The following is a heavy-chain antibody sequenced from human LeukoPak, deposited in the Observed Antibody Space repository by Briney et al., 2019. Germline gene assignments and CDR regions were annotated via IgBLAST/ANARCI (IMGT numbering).Heavy chain of an antibody. J-gene: IGHJ5*02. V-gene: IGHV1-69*02. Sequence: GASVKVSCKASGGTFSSYTISWVRQAPGLGLEWMGRIIPILGIANYAQKFQGRVTITADKSTSTAYMELSSLRSEDTAVYYCARPNWNDSEGGWFDPWGQGTLVTVSS. CDR1: GGTFSSYT. CDR2: IIPILGIA. D-gene: IGHD1-1*01. CDR3: ARPNWNDSEGGWFDP.